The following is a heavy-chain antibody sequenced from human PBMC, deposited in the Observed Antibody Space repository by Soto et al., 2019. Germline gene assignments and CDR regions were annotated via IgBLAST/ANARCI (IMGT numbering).Heavy chain of an antibody. CDR1: GFTISDFY. CDR3: ARDRNAAGSDY. Sequence: QVQLVESGGGLVKPGGSLRLSCAASGFTISDFYMSWIRQAPGKGLEWISYISSGSTNIFYADSVKGRFTVSRDNAKNSVYLQMDSLRAEDTAVYYCARDRNAAGSDYWGQGTLVTVSS. V-gene: IGHV3-11*01. J-gene: IGHJ4*02. D-gene: IGHD1-1*01. CDR2: ISSGSTNI.